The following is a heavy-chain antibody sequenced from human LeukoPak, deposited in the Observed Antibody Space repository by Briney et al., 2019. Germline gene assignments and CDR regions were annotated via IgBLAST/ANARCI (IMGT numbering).Heavy chain of an antibody. CDR2: IIPIFGTA. CDR3: ARETVVPAANGWFDP. CDR1: GGTFSSYA. J-gene: IGHJ5*02. Sequence: GASVKVSCKASGGTFSSYAISWVRQAPGQGLEWMGGIIPIFGTANYAQEFQGRVTITADESTSTAYMELSSLRSEDTAVYYCARETVVPAANGWFDPWGQGTLVTVSS. D-gene: IGHD2-2*01. V-gene: IGHV1-69*13.